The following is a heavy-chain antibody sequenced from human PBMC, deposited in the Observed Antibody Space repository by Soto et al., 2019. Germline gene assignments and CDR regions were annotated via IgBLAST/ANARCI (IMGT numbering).Heavy chain of an antibody. CDR3: ARESGYCSSTSCYRFYWFDP. Sequence: SSETLSLTCAVSGGSISSYYWSWIRQPAGKGLEWIGRIYTSGSTNXXXXXXSRVTMSVDTSKNQFSLKLSSVTAADTAVYYCARESGYCSSTSCYRFYWFDPWGQGTLVTVS. V-gene: IGHV4-4*07. D-gene: IGHD2-2*02. CDR2: IYTSGST. J-gene: IGHJ5*02. CDR1: GGSISSYY.